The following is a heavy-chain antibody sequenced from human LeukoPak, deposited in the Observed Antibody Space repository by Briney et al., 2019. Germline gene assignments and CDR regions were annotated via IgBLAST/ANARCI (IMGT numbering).Heavy chain of an antibody. J-gene: IGHJ3*02. V-gene: IGHV4-59*01. Sequence: SETLSLTCTVSGGSINNYYWSWIRQPPGKGLEWIGYVYYSGTTNYNPSLKSRVTISVDTSKNQFSLKLSSVTAADTAVYYCARDYYDSRGKAFDIWGLGTMVTVSS. CDR2: VYYSGTT. CDR1: GGSINNYY. D-gene: IGHD3-22*01. CDR3: ARDYYDSRGKAFDI.